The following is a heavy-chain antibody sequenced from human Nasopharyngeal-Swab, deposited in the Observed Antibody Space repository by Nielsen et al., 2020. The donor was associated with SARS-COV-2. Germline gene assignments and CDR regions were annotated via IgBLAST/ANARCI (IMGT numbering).Heavy chain of an antibody. Sequence: WVRQAPGQGLEWMGVIGASAGTTTYAQNFQGRVTMTRDTSTSTVYMELSSLTSEDTTVYYCARSAPYCSGGSCHPPYNWFDPWGQGTLVTSPQ. CDR2: IGASAGTT. J-gene: IGHJ5*02. CDR3: ARSAPYCSGGSCHPPYNWFDP. V-gene: IGHV1-46*01. D-gene: IGHD2-15*01.